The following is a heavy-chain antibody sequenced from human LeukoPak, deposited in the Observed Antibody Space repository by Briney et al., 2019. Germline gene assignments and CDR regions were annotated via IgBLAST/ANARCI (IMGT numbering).Heavy chain of an antibody. J-gene: IGHJ4*02. V-gene: IGHV3-21*01. CDR3: ARDTKLYCSGGSCYGYFDY. D-gene: IGHD2-15*01. CDR1: GFTFSSYW. Sequence: GGSLRLSCAASGFTFSSYWMSWVRQAPGKGLEWVSSISSSSSYIYYADSVKGRFTISRDNAKNSLYLQMNSLRAEDTAVYYCARDTKLYCSGGSCYGYFDYWGQGTLVTVSS. CDR2: ISSSSSYI.